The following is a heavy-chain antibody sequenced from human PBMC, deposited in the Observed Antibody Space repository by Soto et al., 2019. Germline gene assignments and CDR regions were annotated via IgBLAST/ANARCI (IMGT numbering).Heavy chain of an antibody. J-gene: IGHJ2*01. CDR2: ISSNGGST. Sequence: GGSLGPCCAASGFTLSSYAMHWGREAPGKGLEYVSAISSNGGSTYYADSVKGRFTISRDNSKNTLYLQMGSLRAEDMAVYYCARTPSSTVGAFWYFDLCGRGTLVTVSS. D-gene: IGHD1-26*01. CDR3: ARTPSSTVGAFWYFDL. CDR1: GFTLSSYA. V-gene: IGHV3-64*02.